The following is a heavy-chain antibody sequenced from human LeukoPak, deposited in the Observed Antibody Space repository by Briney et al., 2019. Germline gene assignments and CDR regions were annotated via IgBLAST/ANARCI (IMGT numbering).Heavy chain of an antibody. J-gene: IGHJ4*02. CDR1: GGSISSYY. CDR2: NYYSGST. D-gene: IGHD2-15*01. CDR3: ARHTLVAASSFDY. V-gene: IGHV4-59*08. Sequence: PETLSLTCTVSGGSISSYYWSWIRQPPGKGLEWIAYNYYSGSTNYNPSLKSRVTISVDTSKNQFSLNLSSVTAADTAVYYCARHTLVAASSFDYWGRGTLVTVSS.